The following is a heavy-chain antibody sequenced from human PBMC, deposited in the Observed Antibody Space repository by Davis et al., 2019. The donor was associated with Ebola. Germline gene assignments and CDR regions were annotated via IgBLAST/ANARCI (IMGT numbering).Heavy chain of an antibody. Sequence: GGSLRLSCAASGFTFSSYSMNWVRQAPGKGLEWVADIKQDGSEKYYVDSVRGRFTAKNSLYLQMNSLTAEDTAVYYCARGDFDYYYYGMDVWGQGTTVTVSS. CDR3: ARGDFDYYYYGMDV. CDR1: GFTFSSYS. J-gene: IGHJ6*02. CDR2: IKQDGSEK. V-gene: IGHV3-7*03.